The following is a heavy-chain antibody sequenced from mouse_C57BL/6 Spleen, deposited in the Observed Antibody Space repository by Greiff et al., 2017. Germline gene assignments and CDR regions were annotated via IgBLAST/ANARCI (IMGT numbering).Heavy chain of an antibody. D-gene: IGHD1-1*01. J-gene: IGHJ4*01. CDR2: IDPSDSYT. CDR3: ARWWAITTVVDAMDD. V-gene: IGHV1-50*01. CDR1: GYTFTSYW. Sequence: QVQLQQPGAELVKPGASVKLSCKASGYTFTSYWMQWVKQRPGQGLEWIGEIDPSDSYTNYNQKFKGKATLTVDTSSSTAYMQLSSLTSEDSAVYYCARWWAITTVVDAMDDWGQGTSVTVSS.